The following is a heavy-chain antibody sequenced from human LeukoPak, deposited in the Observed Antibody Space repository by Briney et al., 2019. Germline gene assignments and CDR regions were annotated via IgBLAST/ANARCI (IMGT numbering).Heavy chain of an antibody. J-gene: IGHJ4*02. D-gene: IGHD2-2*02. Sequence: PSQTLSLTCTVSGGSISSGGYYWSWIRQPAGKGLEWIGRIYTSGNTNYNPSLKGRVTISVDTSKNQFSLKLTSVTAADTAVYYCARAPSGYCSSTSCYTKYYFDYWGQGTLVTVSS. V-gene: IGHV4-61*02. CDR1: GGSISSGGYY. CDR3: ARAPSGYCSSTSCYTKYYFDY. CDR2: IYTSGNT.